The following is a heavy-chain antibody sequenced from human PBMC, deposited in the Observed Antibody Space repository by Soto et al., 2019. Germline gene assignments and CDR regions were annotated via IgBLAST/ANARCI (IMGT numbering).Heavy chain of an antibody. CDR3: TRLQDIVVVPAALRSLHYYGMDV. V-gene: IGHV3-48*03. CDR1: GFTFSSYE. CDR2: ISSSGSTI. Sequence: EVQLVESGGGLVQPGGSLRLSCAASGFTFSSYEMNWVRQAPGKGLEWVSYISSSGSTIYYADSVKGRFTISRDNAKNSLYLQMNSLRAEDTAVYYCTRLQDIVVVPAALRSLHYYGMDVWGQGTTVTVSS. J-gene: IGHJ6*02. D-gene: IGHD2-2*01.